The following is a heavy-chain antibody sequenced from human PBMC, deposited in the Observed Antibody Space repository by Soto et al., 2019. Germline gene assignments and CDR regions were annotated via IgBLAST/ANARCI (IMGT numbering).Heavy chain of an antibody. CDR1: GFTFDDYA. D-gene: IGHD3-16*01. CDR2: ISWNSGGI. V-gene: IGHV3-9*01. CDR3: ARGGLNYFDY. Sequence: PGGSLRLSCAASGFTFDDYAMHWVRQAPGKGLEWVSGISWNSGGIGYADSVKGRFTISRDNAKNSLYLQMNSLRAEDTALYFCARGGLNYFDYWGQGALVTVSS. J-gene: IGHJ4*02.